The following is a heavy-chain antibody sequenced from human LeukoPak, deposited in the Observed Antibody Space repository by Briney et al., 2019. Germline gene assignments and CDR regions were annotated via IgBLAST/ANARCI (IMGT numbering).Heavy chain of an antibody. Sequence: PGGSLRLSCAASGFTFSSYAMSWVRQAPGKGLEWVSAISGSGGSTYYADSVKGRFTISRDNSKNTLYLRMNCLRAEDTAVYYCANNNLQHSSSSDWGQGTLVTVSS. CDR3: ANNNLQHSSSSD. CDR1: GFTFSSYA. D-gene: IGHD6-13*01. CDR2: ISGSGGST. J-gene: IGHJ4*02. V-gene: IGHV3-23*01.